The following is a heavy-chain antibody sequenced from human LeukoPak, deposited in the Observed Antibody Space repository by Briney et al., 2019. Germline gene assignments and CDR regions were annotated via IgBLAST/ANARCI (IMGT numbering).Heavy chain of an antibody. CDR2: IYYSGST. J-gene: IGHJ6*02. CDR3: ARDTIAAAGTEGSYYYYYGMDV. Sequence: SETLSLTCTVSGGSISSYYWSWIRQPPGKGLEWIGYIYYSGSTNYNPSLKSRVTISVDTSKNHFSLKLSSVTAADTAVYYCARDTIAAAGTEGSYYYYYGMDVWGQGTTVTVSS. D-gene: IGHD6-13*01. V-gene: IGHV4-59*01. CDR1: GGSISSYY.